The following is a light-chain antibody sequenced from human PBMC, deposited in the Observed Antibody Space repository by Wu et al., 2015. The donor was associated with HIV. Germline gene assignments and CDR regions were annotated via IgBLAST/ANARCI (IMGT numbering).Light chain of an antibody. J-gene: IGKJ5*01. Sequence: ENVLTQSPDTLSLSPGERATLSCKASQSVRNNYFAWFQQRPGQAPRLLIYGASNRATGTPDRFSGSGSGTDFTLTITRLEPQDFAVYYCQQYATSITFGQGTRLQIK. CDR2: GAS. V-gene: IGKV3-20*01. CDR1: QSVRNNY. CDR3: QQYATSIT.